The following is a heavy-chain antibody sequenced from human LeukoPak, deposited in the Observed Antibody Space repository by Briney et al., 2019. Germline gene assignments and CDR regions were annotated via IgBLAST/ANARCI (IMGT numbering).Heavy chain of an antibody. J-gene: IGHJ4*02. CDR1: GYTFTSYY. Sequence: ASVKASCKASGYTFTSYYMHWVRQAPGQGLEWMGIINPSGGSTSYAQKFQGRVTMTRDMSTSTVYMELSSLRSEDTAVYYCARAWGVVVTAIHNYFDYWGQGTLVTVSS. V-gene: IGHV1-46*01. CDR2: INPSGGST. D-gene: IGHD2-21*02. CDR3: ARAWGVVVTAIHNYFDY.